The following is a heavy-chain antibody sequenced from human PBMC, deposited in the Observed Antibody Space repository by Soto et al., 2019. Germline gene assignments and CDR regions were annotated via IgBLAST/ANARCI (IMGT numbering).Heavy chain of an antibody. V-gene: IGHV1-18*01. Sequence: GASVKVSCKASGYTFTSYGISWVRQAPGQGLEWMGWISAYNGNTNYAQKLQGRVTMTTDTSTSTAYMELRSLRSDDTAVYYCARGMPRPSSSIWPPTFYYYYCGMDVWGQGTTVTVSS. CDR3: ARGMPRPSSSIWPPTFYYYYCGMDV. J-gene: IGHJ6*02. CDR2: ISAYNGNT. D-gene: IGHD6-13*01. CDR1: GYTFTSYG.